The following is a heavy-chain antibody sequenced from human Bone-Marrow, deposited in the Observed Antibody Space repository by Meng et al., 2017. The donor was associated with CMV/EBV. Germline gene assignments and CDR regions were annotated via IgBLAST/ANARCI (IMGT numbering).Heavy chain of an antibody. V-gene: IGHV1-2*02. CDR2: INPNSGGT. CDR1: GYTFTSYY. J-gene: IGHJ4*02. CDR3: ARVLITIFGVVKPPLDY. D-gene: IGHD3-3*01. Sequence: ASVKVSCKASGYTFTSYYMHWVRQAPGQGLEWMGWINPNSGGTNYAQKFQGRVTMTRDTSISTAYMELSRLRSDDTAVYYCARVLITIFGVVKPPLDYWGQGTLVTVSS.